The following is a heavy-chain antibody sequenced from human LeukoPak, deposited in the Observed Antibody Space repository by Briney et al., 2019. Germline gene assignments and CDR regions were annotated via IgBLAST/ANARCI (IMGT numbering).Heavy chain of an antibody. J-gene: IGHJ1*01. CDR2: ISTYNGNS. D-gene: IGHD3-3*01. CDR3: ATGFMQWLRILEH. Sequence: GASVKVSCKASGYTFKTFGITWVRQAPGQGLEWMGGISTYNGNSNYEQKFQGRVTVTADTSANTAYMEMRRQRSDDTAVYYCATGFMQWLRILEHWGQGTLVTVSS. V-gene: IGHV1-18*01. CDR1: GYTFKTFG.